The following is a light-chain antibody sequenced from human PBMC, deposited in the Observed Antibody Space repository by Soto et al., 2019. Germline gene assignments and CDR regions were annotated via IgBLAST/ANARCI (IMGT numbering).Light chain of an antibody. J-gene: IGKJ1*01. CDR1: QRIRRN. CDR3: LKYDDWPRT. V-gene: IGKV3-15*01. Sequence: VMTQSPPTLSISAGDSATLSSWPSQRIRRNLAWYQQKTGQAPRIPIYAESTRATGIPDRFSGSGSGTEFPLTISRLQSEDFAVYYCLKYDDWPRTFGQGTKVDI. CDR2: AES.